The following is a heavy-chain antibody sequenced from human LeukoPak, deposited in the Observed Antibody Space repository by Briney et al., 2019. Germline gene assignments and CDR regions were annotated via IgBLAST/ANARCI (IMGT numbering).Heavy chain of an antibody. CDR1: GGSISSHY. D-gene: IGHD3-3*01. Sequence: SETLSLTCTVSGGSISSHYWSWIRQPPGKGLEWIGYIYYSGSTTYTPSLKSRATISLDTSKNQFSLKLSSVTAVDTAVYYCARFKYDFWSGSRSYYFYGMDVWGQGTTVTVSS. J-gene: IGHJ6*02. CDR3: ARFKYDFWSGSRSYYFYGMDV. CDR2: IYYSGST. V-gene: IGHV4-59*08.